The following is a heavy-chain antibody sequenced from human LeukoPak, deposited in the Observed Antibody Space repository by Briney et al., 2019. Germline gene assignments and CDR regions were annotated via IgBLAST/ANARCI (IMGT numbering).Heavy chain of an antibody. V-gene: IGHV3-66*01. J-gene: IGHJ3*02. CDR2: IYSGGST. Sequence: PGGSLRLSCAASGFTVSGNYMSWVRQAPGKGLEWVSVIYSGGSTYYADSVKGRFTISRDNSKNTLYLQMNSLRAEDTAVYYCARSARQWLGSGAFDIWGQGTMVTVSS. CDR3: ARSARQWLGSGAFDI. CDR1: GFTVSGNY. D-gene: IGHD6-19*01.